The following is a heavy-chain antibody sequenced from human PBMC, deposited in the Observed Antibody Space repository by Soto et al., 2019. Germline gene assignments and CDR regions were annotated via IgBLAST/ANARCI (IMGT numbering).Heavy chain of an antibody. CDR3: ATPDEGSDHSNHHYYYSLDV. D-gene: IGHD2-15*01. V-gene: IGHV1-69*13. Sequence: SVKVSCKVSGGVFRRYAISWVRQAPGQGLEWLGGIVPIFGTTNYAQKFQGRVTIVADESTSTAYMDLSSLRSDDTAVYYCATPDEGSDHSNHHYYYSLDVWGQGTTVTVSS. CDR2: IVPIFGTT. CDR1: GGVFRRYA. J-gene: IGHJ6*03.